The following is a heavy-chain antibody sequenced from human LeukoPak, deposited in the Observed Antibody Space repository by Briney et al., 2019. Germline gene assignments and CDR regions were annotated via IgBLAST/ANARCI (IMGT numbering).Heavy chain of an antibody. D-gene: IGHD2-2*01. CDR1: GGSISHYY. V-gene: IGHV4-59*01. Sequence: PSETLSLTCTVSGGSISHYYWSWIRQPPGQGLEWIGYIYYSGTTNYNPSLKSRVTISVDTSKNQFSLKLSSVTAADTAVYYCARENQLLPPGWFDPWGQGTLVTVSS. J-gene: IGHJ5*02. CDR2: IYYSGTT. CDR3: ARENQLLPPGWFDP.